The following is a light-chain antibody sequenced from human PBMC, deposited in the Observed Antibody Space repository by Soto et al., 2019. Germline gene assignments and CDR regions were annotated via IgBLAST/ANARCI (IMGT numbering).Light chain of an antibody. CDR3: QHYKDYSWT. CDR1: QSISLW. J-gene: IGKJ1*01. Sequence: DIHMTQSPSTLSASVGDRVTITCRASQSISLWLAWYQQKPGKAPNLLIYKTSSLETGVPSRFSGSGSGTEFNLTISSLQPDDFATYYCQHYKDYSWTFGQGTKVEVK. V-gene: IGKV1-5*03. CDR2: KTS.